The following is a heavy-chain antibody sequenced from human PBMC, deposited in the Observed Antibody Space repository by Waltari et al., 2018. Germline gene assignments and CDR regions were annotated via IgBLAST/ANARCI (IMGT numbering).Heavy chain of an antibody. CDR3: AKAGYCSGAACHNYYYYMDV. V-gene: IGHV3-33*06. Sequence: QVQLVESGGGVVQPGRSLRLSCAASGFTFSNYVMHWVRQAPGKGLEWVSLIWYDASKKYYADSVKGRFTISRDNSRDTLDLQMNSLRVEDTAVYYCAKAGYCSGAACHNYYYYMDVWGKGTTVTVSS. CDR1: GFTFSNYV. D-gene: IGHD2-15*01. J-gene: IGHJ6*03. CDR2: IWYDASKK.